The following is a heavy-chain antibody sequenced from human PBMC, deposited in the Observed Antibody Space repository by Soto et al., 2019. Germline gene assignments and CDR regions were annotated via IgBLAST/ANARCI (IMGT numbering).Heavy chain of an antibody. V-gene: IGHV3-23*01. Sequence: GGSLRLSCAASGFTFSGYAMTWVRQSPGKGLEWVSRISGSGDNTYSADSVKGRFTISRDNSKNTLSLQMNSMRADDTAVYYCAKSPDFYYYGKDVWGQGTTVTVSS. J-gene: IGHJ6*02. CDR2: ISGSGDNT. CDR3: AKSPDFYYYGKDV. CDR1: GFTFSGYA.